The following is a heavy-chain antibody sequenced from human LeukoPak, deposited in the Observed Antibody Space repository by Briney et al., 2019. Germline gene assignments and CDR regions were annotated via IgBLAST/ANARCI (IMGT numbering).Heavy chain of an antibody. V-gene: IGHV4-61*02. J-gene: IGHJ4*02. Sequence: SETLSLTCTVSGGSISSGSYYWSWIRQPAGKGLEWIGRIYTSGSTNYNPSLKSRVTISVDTSKNQFSLKLNSVTAADTAVYYCARALLSGEFRIWGQGTLVTVSS. CDR3: ARALLSGEFRI. D-gene: IGHD3-10*01. CDR2: IYTSGST. CDR1: GGSISSGSYY.